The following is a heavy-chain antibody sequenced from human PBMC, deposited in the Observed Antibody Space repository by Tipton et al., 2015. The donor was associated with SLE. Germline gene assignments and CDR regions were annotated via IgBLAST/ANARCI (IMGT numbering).Heavy chain of an antibody. CDR3: ARDRAAQYYSYYYMDV. Sequence: SLRLSCTASGFTFSKYNMNWVRQAPGKGLVWVSRINTDGSGTTYADSVKGRFTISRDNAKNTLYLQMNSLRVEDTAVYYCARDRAAQYYSYYYMDVWGKGTTVTISS. CDR1: GFTFSKYN. CDR2: INTDGSGT. D-gene: IGHD6-25*01. J-gene: IGHJ6*03. V-gene: IGHV3-74*01.